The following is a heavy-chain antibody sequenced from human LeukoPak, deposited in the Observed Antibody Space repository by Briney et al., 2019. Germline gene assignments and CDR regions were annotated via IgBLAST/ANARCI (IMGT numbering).Heavy chain of an antibody. CDR1: GYTFTSYA. D-gene: IGHD1-26*01. CDR2: INAGNGNT. V-gene: IGHV1-3*01. CDR3: ARKRIVGATTYFDY. Sequence: ASVKVSCKASGYTFTSYAMHWVRQAPGQRLEWMGWINAGNGNTKYSQKIQGRVTITRDTSASTAYMELSSLRSEDTAVYYCARKRIVGATTYFDYWGQGTLVTVSS. J-gene: IGHJ4*02.